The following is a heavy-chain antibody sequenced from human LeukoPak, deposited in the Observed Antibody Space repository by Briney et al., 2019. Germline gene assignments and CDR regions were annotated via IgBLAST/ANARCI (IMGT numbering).Heavy chain of an antibody. Sequence: PGGSLRLSCAASGFTFSSYSMNWVRQAPGKGLEWVSSISSSSSYIYYADSVKGRFTISRDNAKNSLYLQMNSLRAEDTAVYYCAREGRIYYYYYMDVWGKGTTVTVSS. CDR3: AREGRIYYYYYMDV. V-gene: IGHV3-21*01. CDR1: GFTFSSYS. J-gene: IGHJ6*03. CDR2: ISSSSSYI.